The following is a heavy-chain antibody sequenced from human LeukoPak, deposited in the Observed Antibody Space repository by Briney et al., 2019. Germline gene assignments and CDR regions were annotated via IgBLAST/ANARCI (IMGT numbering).Heavy chain of an antibody. CDR2: INTGNGNT. CDR3: ARLTLGDTAMALHDY. CDR1: GYIFTSHS. Sequence: ASVKVSCKASGYIFTSHSMHWVRQAPGQRLEWMGWINTGNGNTKYSQKFQGRVTITADESTSTAYMELSSLRSEDTAVYYCARLTLGDTAMALHDYWGQGTLVTVSS. J-gene: IGHJ4*02. V-gene: IGHV1-3*04. D-gene: IGHD5-18*01.